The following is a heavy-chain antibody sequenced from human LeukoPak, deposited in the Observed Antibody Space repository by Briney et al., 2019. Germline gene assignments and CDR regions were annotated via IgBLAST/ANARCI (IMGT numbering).Heavy chain of an antibody. V-gene: IGHV3-64*01. J-gene: IGHJ4*02. CDR3: ARISSSYDYDY. CDR1: GFTFRSYG. CDR2: ISSNGGST. Sequence: GGSLRLSCAASGFTFRSYGMRWVRQAPGKGLEYVAAISSNGGSTDYANSVKGRFTISRDNSKNTLYLQMGSLRAEDMAVYYCARISSSYDYDYWGQGTLVTVSS. D-gene: IGHD6-6*01.